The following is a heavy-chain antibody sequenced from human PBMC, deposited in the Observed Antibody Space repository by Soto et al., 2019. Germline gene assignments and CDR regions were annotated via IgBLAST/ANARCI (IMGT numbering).Heavy chain of an antibody. D-gene: IGHD3-10*01. CDR2: IKSKTDGGTT. J-gene: IGHJ4*02. CDR3: TTGRSYLIFYFDY. Sequence: GGSLRLSCAASGFTFSNAWMNWVRQAPGKGLEWVGRIKSKTDGGTTDYAAPVKGRFTISRDDSKNTLYLQMNSLKTEDTAVYYCTTGRSYLIFYFDYWGQGTLVTVSS. V-gene: IGHV3-15*07. CDR1: GFTFSNAW.